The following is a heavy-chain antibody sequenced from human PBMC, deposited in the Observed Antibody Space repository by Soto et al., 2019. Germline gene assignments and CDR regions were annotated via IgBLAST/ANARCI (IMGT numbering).Heavy chain of an antibody. D-gene: IGHD5-18*01. V-gene: IGHV3-48*03. Sequence: GGSLRLSCEASGFSFSSFAMSWVRQAPGRGLEWVSYISDDGASIYYADSLKGRFTISRDNAKNPLSLQMNNLRAEDTAVYYCARENSVQAWLHHFDHWGLGTLVTV. CDR3: ARENSVQAWLHHFDH. CDR2: ISDDGASI. J-gene: IGHJ4*02. CDR1: GFSFSSFA.